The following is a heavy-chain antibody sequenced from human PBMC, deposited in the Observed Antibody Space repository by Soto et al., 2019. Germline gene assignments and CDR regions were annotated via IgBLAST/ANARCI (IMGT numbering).Heavy chain of an antibody. CDR2: ISSSSRYI. V-gene: IGHV3-21*01. J-gene: IGHJ4*02. CDR1: GFTFSSYS. CDR3: SRGRQSTSLLWDY. Sequence: GGALRLSCAASGFTFSSYSMNWVRQAPGKGLEWVSPISSSSRYIYYADSVKGRFTISRDNEKHSLFGQMNSLRAEDTAVYYCSRGRQSTSLLWDYWGQGTLVTASS. D-gene: IGHD1-26*01.